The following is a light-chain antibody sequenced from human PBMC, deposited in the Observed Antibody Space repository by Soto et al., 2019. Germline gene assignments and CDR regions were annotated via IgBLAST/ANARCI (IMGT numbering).Light chain of an antibody. CDR1: SSNIGGNS. V-gene: IGLV1-51*01. CDR3: GSWDSSLSAYV. J-gene: IGLJ1*01. Sequence: QSVMTQPPSVSAAPGQKVTISCSGSSSNIGGNSVSWYQQLPGTAPKLLIYDDNKRPSGIPARFSGYKSGTSATLGITGFQTGDEADYYCGSWDSSLSAYVFGTGTKLTVL. CDR2: DDN.